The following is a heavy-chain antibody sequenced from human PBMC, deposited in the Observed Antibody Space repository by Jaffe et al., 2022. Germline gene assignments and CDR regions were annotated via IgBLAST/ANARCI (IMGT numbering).Heavy chain of an antibody. J-gene: IGHJ6*03. Sequence: QVQLQQWGAGLLKPSETLSLTCAVYGGSFSGYYWSWIRQPPGKGLEWIGEINHSGSTNYNPSLKSRVTISVDTSKNQFSLKLSSVTAADTAVYYCARGGGGIAARRIRGDYYYYMDVWGKGTTVTVSS. CDR1: GGSFSGYY. CDR2: INHSGST. CDR3: ARGGGGIAARRIRGDYYYYMDV. D-gene: IGHD6-6*01. V-gene: IGHV4-34*01.